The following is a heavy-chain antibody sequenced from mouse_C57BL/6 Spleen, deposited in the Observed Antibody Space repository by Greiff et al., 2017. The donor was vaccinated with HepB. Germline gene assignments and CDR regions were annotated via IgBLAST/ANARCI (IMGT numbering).Heavy chain of an antibody. D-gene: IGHD1-1*01. CDR3: AMRCGSSSDYAMDY. CDR1: GFTFSDYG. CDR2: ISSGSSTI. Sequence: EVQLVESGGGLVKPGGSLKLSCAASGFTFSDYGMHWVRQAPEKGLEWVAYISSGSSTIYYADTVKGRFTISRDKAKNTLFLQMTSLRSEDTAMYYCAMRCGSSSDYAMDYWGQGTSVTVSS. V-gene: IGHV5-17*01. J-gene: IGHJ4*01.